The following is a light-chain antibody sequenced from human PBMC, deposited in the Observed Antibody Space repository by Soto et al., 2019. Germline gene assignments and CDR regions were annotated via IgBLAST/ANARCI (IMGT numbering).Light chain of an antibody. CDR2: LGS. CDR3: MQALQTPPT. V-gene: IGKV2-28*01. J-gene: IGKJ2*01. Sequence: DILMTQSPLSLPVTPGEPASISCRSSQSLLHTNGYIYLDWYLQKPGQSPQLLIYLGSNRASGVTDRFSGSGSGTDFTLKISRVEAEDVGVYYCMQALQTPPTFGQGTKLEIK. CDR1: QSLLHTNGYIY.